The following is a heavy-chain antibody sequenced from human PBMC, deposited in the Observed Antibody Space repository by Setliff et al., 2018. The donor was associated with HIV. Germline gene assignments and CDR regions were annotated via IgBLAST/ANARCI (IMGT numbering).Heavy chain of an antibody. D-gene: IGHD3-10*01. CDR2: INHSGNT. J-gene: IGHJ4*02. Sequence: SETLSLTCAFNGGSSSGYYWMWIRQSPGEGLEWIGEINHSGNTNYNPSLKSRVTMSGDTSKNQFSLNLTSVTAADTAVYFCARGLRRGSGTYYNPPGYWGPGTLVTVSS. V-gene: IGHV4-34*01. CDR3: ARGLRRGSGTYYNPPGY. CDR1: GGSSSGYY.